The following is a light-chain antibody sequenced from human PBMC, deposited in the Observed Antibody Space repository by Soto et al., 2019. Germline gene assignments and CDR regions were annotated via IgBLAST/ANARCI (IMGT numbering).Light chain of an antibody. J-gene: IGLJ1*01. V-gene: IGLV2-23*01. CDR3: CSYADTSTLFV. Sequence: QSALTQPASVSGSPGQSITISCTGTSSDVGSDNLVSWYQQHPGKAPKLMIYEGTKRPSGVSNRFSGSKSGNTASLTISGLLAEDEADYYCCSYADTSTLFVFGTGSKVTVL. CDR1: SSDVGSDNL. CDR2: EGT.